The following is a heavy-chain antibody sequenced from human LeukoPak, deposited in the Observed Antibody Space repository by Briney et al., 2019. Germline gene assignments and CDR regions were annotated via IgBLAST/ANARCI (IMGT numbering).Heavy chain of an antibody. D-gene: IGHD3-16*01. J-gene: IGHJ4*02. CDR1: GYTFSNYG. CDR2: INPDSGGT. CDR3: AKDRGPEWWGSFDY. Sequence: ASVKVSCKASGYTFSNYGLTWVRQAPGQGLEWMGWINPDSGGTNYAQKFQGRVTMTRDASISTAYMELSRLTSDDTAVYYCAKDRGPEWWGSFDYWGQGTLVTVSS. V-gene: IGHV1-2*02.